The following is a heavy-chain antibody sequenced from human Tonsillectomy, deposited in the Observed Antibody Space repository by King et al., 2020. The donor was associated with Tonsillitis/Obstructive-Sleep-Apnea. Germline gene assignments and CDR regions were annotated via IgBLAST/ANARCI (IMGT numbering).Heavy chain of an antibody. D-gene: IGHD5-12*01. CDR2: ILYDGSEK. CDR3: AGGGHYTGYEY. Sequence: VQLVESGGGVVQPGRSLRLSCAASGFTFSTYGMHWVRQAPGKGLEWVAVILYDGSEKYYTDSVKGRFTISRDNSKSTLYLQMNSLRAEDTAVYYCAGGGHYTGYEYWGQGTLVTVSS. J-gene: IGHJ4*02. V-gene: IGHV3-33*01. CDR1: GFTFSTYG.